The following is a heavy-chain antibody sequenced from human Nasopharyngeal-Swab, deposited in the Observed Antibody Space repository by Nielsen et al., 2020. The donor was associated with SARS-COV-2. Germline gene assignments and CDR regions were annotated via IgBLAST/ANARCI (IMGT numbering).Heavy chain of an antibody. CDR3: ARSRVFVVVPADYVDSRDAFDI. D-gene: IGHD2-2*01. V-gene: IGHV1-2*02. CDR2: INPSSGGT. J-gene: IGHJ3*02. Sequence: ASVKVSCKASGYTFTGYYMHWVRQAPGQGLEWMGWINPSSGGTNYAQKFQGRVTMTRDTSISTAYMELSRLRSDDTAVYYCARSRVFVVVPADYVDSRDAFDIWGQGTMVTVSS. CDR1: GYTFTGYY.